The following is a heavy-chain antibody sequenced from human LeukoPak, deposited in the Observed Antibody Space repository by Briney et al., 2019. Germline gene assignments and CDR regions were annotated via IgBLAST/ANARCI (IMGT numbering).Heavy chain of an antibody. D-gene: IGHD5-18*01. J-gene: IGHJ4*02. CDR1: GGTFSSYA. V-gene: IGHV1-69*01. CDR2: IIPIFGTA. Sequence: SVKVSCKASGGTFSSYAISWVRQAPGQGLEWMGGIIPIFGTANYAQKFQGRVTFTADESTSTAYMELSSLRSEDTAVYYCAGQRRRGYSYGFFDYWGQGTLVTVSS. CDR3: AGQRRRGYSYGFFDY.